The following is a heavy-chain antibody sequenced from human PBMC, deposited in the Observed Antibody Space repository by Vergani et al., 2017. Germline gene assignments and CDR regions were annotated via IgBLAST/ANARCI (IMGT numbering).Heavy chain of an antibody. CDR1: GGSFSGYY. D-gene: IGHD2-8*01. J-gene: IGHJ3*02. Sequence: QVQLQQWGAGLLKPSETLSLTCAVYGGSFSGYYWSWIRQPPGKVLEWIGEINHSGSNNYNPSLKSRVTISVDTSKNQFSLKLSSVTAADTAVYYWARGRPPIYVMVYAIRSDAFDIWGQGTMVTVAS. CDR2: INHSGSN. CDR3: ARGRPPIYVMVYAIRSDAFDI. V-gene: IGHV4-34*01.